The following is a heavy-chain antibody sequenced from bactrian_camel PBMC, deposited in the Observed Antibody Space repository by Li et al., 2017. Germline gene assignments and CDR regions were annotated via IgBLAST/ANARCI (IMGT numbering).Heavy chain of an antibody. J-gene: IGHJ4*01. CDR3: AAGGGNGAFCYTGERSMDY. Sequence: HVQLVESGGDSVQAGGSLKLSCAASGYTVDSNCVGWFRQAPGKEREGIAIIHSDGQTTYADFVQGRFTVSHEKAYNILRLRMNNLKPEDTAMYYCAAGGGNGAFCYTGERSMDYWGQGAQVTVS. CDR1: GYTVDSNC. D-gene: IGHD2*01. V-gene: IGHV3S55*01. CDR2: IHSDGQT.